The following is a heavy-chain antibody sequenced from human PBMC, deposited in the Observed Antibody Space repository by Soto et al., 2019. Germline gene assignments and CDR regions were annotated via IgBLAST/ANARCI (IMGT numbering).Heavy chain of an antibody. V-gene: IGHV3-48*03. CDR1: GFTFSNDE. CDR2: ISSRGKSI. Sequence: PGGSLRLSCAASGFTFSNDEMSWVRQAPGKGLEWVSYISSRGKSISYADSVKGRCTFSIDNAKNSLYLQMNILRAADTAIYYCARHPDQYSGYDFGIDYWGQGTMVTVSS. CDR3: ARHPDQYSGYDFGIDY. J-gene: IGHJ4*02. D-gene: IGHD5-12*01.